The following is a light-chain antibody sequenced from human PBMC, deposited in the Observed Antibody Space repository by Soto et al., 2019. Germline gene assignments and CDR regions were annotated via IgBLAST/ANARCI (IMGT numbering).Light chain of an antibody. Sequence: MTQSSFTLAASVWARVTIPFRASRRVDLWLAWYQQKPGKAPKLLIYDASSLQSGVPSRFSGSGSGTEFTLTISSLQPDDFGTYYCQEYNSYTGTFGPGTKV. CDR1: RRVDLW. J-gene: IGKJ1*01. CDR2: DAS. CDR3: QEYNSYTGT. V-gene: IGKV1-5*01.